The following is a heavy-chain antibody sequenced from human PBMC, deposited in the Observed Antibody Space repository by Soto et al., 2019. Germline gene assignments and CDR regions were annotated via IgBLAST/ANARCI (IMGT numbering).Heavy chain of an antibody. CDR3: VRARSTDSRPDY. CDR2: ITSSSSYI. V-gene: IGHV3-21*01. CDR1: GFTFSLYS. Sequence: SLRLSCASSGFTFSLYSMIWVRQAPGKGLEWVASITSSSSYIYYEDSLKGRFTISRDNAKNSLFLQLDSLRAEDTAVYFCVRARSTDSRPDYWGQGTLVTVSS. J-gene: IGHJ4*02. D-gene: IGHD3-22*01.